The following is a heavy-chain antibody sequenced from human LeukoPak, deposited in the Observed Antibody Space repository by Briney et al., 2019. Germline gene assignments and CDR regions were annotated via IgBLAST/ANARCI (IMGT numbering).Heavy chain of an antibody. V-gene: IGHV3-30*18. CDR3: AKAPDTAMVDY. CDR2: ISYDGSNK. D-gene: IGHD5-18*01. J-gene: IGHJ4*02. CDR1: GFTFSSYG. Sequence: GGSLRLSCAASGFTFSSYGMHWVRQAPGKGLEWVAVISYDGSNKYYADSVKGRFTTSRDNSKNTLYLQMNSLRAEDTAVYYCAKAPDTAMVDYWGQGTLVTVSS.